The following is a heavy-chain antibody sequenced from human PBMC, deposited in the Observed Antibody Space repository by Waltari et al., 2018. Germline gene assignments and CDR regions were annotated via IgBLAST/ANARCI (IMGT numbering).Heavy chain of an antibody. CDR3: SRDHDSSCYYYHYYYCIDL. V-gene: IGHV1-18*01. CDR2: ISAYNGNT. J-gene: IGHJ6*02. CDR1: GNIFTSGG. D-gene: IGHD3-22*01. Sequence: VQLVQSGPEEKKPGVSVKVPCKESGNIFTSGGSHSMRRGPGAELGWMGWISAYNGNTNDAQKLQVRVTMTTDTSTSTAYMELRILRSVVTSLYFCSRDHDSSCYYYHYYYCIDLWGQGTMFTVSS.